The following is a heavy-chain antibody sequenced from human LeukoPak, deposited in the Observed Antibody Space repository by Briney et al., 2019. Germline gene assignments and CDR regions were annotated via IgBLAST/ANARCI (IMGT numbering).Heavy chain of an antibody. CDR2: IIPIFGTA. CDR3: ARERGPTYYYGSGVARPFDY. D-gene: IGHD3-10*01. Sequence: SVTVSCKASGGTFSIYAISWVRQAPGQGLEWMGGIIPIFGTANYTQKFQGRVTITADESTSTAYMELSSLRSEDTAVYYCARERGPTYYYGSGVARPFDYWGQGTLVTVSS. J-gene: IGHJ4*02. CDR1: GGTFSIYA. V-gene: IGHV1-69*13.